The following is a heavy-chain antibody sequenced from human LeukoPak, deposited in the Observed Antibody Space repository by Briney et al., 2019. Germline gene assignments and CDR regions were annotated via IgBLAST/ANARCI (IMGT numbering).Heavy chain of an antibody. CDR1: GFTFSGYA. D-gene: IGHD4-17*01. V-gene: IGHV3-30-3*01. Sequence: GRSLRLSCASSGFTFSGYAMHWVRQAPGKGQDWVAVISYDGSNKYYADSVKGRFTISRDNSKNTLYLQMNSLRAEDTAVYYCARKAGYGDYENGMDVWGQGITVTVSS. J-gene: IGHJ6*02. CDR3: ARKAGYGDYENGMDV. CDR2: ISYDGSNK.